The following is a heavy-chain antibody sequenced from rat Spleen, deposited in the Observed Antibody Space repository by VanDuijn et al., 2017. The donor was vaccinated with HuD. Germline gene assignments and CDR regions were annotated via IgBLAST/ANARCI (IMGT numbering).Heavy chain of an antibody. CDR1: GFTFRNYD. Sequence: EVQLVESGGDLVQPGRSLKLSCAASGFTFRNYDMAWVRQAPTMGLEWVTSISYGDSSGHSSTYYRDSVKGRFTISRDNAKSTLSLQMDSLRSEDTATYYCARRHYGYTDYFDYWGQGVMVTVSS. D-gene: IGHD1-9*01. J-gene: IGHJ2*01. V-gene: IGHV5-25*01. CDR3: ARRHYGYTDYFDY. CDR2: ISYGDSSGHSST.